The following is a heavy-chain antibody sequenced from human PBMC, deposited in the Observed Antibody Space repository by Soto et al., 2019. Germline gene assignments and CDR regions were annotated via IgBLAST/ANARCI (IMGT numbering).Heavy chain of an antibody. CDR3: AREPRGYSGYGGFDY. J-gene: IGHJ4*02. D-gene: IGHD5-12*01. CDR2: IYHSGST. Sequence: QVQLQESGPGLVKPSGTLSLTCAVSGGSISSSNWWSWVRQPPGKGLEWIGEIYHSGSTNYNPSLKRRVTISVDKSRNQCSLKLSSVTAADTAVYYCAREPRGYSGYGGFDYWGQGTLVTVSS. V-gene: IGHV4-4*02. CDR1: GGSISSSNW.